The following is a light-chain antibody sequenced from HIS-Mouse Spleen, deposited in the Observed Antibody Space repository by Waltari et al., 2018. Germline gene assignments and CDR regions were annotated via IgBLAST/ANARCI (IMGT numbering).Light chain of an antibody. CDR3: QQYNSYWT. CDR2: KAS. CDR1: QSISSW. Sequence: DIQMTQSPSTLSASVGDRVTITFLASQSISSWLAWYQKKPGKAPKLLIYKASSFESGVPSRFGGSGSGTEFTLTISSLQPDDFATYCCQQYNSYWTFGQGTKVEIK. V-gene: IGKV1-5*03. J-gene: IGKJ1*01.